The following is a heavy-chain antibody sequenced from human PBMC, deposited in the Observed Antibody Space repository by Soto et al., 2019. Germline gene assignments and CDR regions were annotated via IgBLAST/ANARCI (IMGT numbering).Heavy chain of an antibody. V-gene: IGHV3-23*01. CDR1: GFTFSSYA. J-gene: IGHJ4*02. CDR3: AKDRIAVAGGASDY. CDR2: ISGSGGST. Sequence: EVQLLESEGGLVQPGGSLRLSCAASGFTFSSYAMSWVCQAPGKGPEWVSAISGSGGSTYYADSVKGRFTISRDNSKNTLYLPMNSLRAEDTAVYYCAKDRIAVAGGASDYWGQGTLVTVSS. D-gene: IGHD6-19*01.